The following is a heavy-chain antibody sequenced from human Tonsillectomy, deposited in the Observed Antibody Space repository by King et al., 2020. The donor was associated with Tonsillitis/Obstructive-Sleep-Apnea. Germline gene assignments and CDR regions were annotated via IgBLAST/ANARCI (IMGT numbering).Heavy chain of an antibody. CDR1: GFTFSSYG. Sequence: QLVQSGGGVVQPGRSLRLSCAASGFTFSSYGMHWVRQAPGKGLEWVAVISYDGSNKYYADSVKGRFTISRDNSKNTLYLQMNRLRAEDTAVYYCAKLGGRDGYNWDAFDIWGQGTMVTVSS. J-gene: IGHJ3*02. D-gene: IGHD5-24*01. CDR2: ISYDGSNK. V-gene: IGHV3-30*18. CDR3: AKLGGRDGYNWDAFDI.